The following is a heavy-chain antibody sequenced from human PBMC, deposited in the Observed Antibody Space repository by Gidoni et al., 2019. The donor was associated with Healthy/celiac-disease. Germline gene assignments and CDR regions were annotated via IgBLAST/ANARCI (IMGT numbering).Heavy chain of an antibody. CDR3: AREGLVVVKGYYYYYGMDV. J-gene: IGHJ6*02. V-gene: IGHV1-2*02. CDR2: INPNSGGT. Sequence: QVQLVQSGAEVKKPGASVKVSCKASGYTFTGSYMHWVRQAPGQGLEWMGWINPNSGGTNYAQKFQGRVTMTRDTSISTAYMELSRLRSDDTAVYYCAREGLVVVKGYYYYYGMDVWGQGTTVTVSS. CDR1: GYTFTGSY. D-gene: IGHD2-2*01.